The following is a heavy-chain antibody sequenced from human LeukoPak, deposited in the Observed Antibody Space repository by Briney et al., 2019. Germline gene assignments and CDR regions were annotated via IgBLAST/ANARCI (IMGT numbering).Heavy chain of an antibody. CDR2: IKQDGIEK. J-gene: IGHJ3*02. CDR1: GITFSTYW. V-gene: IGHV3-7*01. D-gene: IGHD3-22*01. CDR3: ARSTYYYDIDGFDI. Sequence: GGSLRLSCAASGITFSTYWMSWVRQAPGKGLEWVANIKQDGIEKYYVDSVKGRFTISRDNANNSLYLQMNSLRAEDTAVYYCARSTYYYDIDGFDIWGQGTMVIVAS.